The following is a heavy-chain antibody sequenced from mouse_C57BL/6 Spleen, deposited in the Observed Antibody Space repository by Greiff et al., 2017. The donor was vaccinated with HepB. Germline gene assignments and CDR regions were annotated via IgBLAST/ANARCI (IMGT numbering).Heavy chain of an antibody. V-gene: IGHV1-81*01. CDR1: GYTFTSYG. D-gene: IGHD2-4*01. J-gene: IGHJ3*01. CDR2: IYPRSGNT. CDR3: ASTIYYDYDRGAGFAY. Sequence: QVQLKESGAELARPGASVKLSCKASGYTFTSYGISWVKQRTGQGLEWIGEIYPRSGNTYYNEKFKGKATLTADKSSSTAYMELRSLTSEDSAVYFCASTIYYDYDRGAGFAYWGQGTLVTVSA.